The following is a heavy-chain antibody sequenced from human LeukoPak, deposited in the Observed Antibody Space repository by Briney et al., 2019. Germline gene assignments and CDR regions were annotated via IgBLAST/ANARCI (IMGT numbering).Heavy chain of an antibody. V-gene: IGHV3-33*01. CDR2: IWYDGSNK. CDR3: ARDILAYCGGDCYPAFGY. Sequence: GGSLRLSCAASGFTFSSYGMHWVRQAPGKGLEWVAVIWYDGSNKYYADSVKGRFTISRDNSKNTLYLQMNSPRAEDTAVYYCARDILAYCGGDCYPAFGYWGQGTLVTVSS. CDR1: GFTFSSYG. J-gene: IGHJ4*02. D-gene: IGHD2-21*02.